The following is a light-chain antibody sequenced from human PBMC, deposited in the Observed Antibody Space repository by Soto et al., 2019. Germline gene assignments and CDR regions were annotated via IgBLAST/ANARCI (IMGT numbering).Light chain of an antibody. CDR3: GTWDSSLSEV. V-gene: IGLV1-51*01. CDR1: SSNIGNNY. J-gene: IGLJ1*01. Sequence: QSVLTQPPSVSAAPGQKVTISCSGSSSNIGNNYVSWYQQLPGTAPKLLIYDNNKRPSGIPDRFSGSKSGTSATLGITGLQTGDEADYYCGTWDSSLSEVFGTGTKVTVL. CDR2: DNN.